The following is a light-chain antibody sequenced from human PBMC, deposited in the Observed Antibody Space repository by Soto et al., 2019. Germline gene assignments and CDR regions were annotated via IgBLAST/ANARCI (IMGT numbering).Light chain of an antibody. J-gene: IGKJ2*01. Sequence: EIVLTQSPGTLSLSPGDRATLSCRASQSVSSSDLAWYQQKPGQAHRLLIYGASTRATGTPDRFSGSGSGTECTLTISRLEPEDFAVYYCQQYGGSPMYTFGLGTKLAIK. CDR3: QQYGGSPMYT. CDR1: QSVSSSD. V-gene: IGKV3-20*01. CDR2: GAS.